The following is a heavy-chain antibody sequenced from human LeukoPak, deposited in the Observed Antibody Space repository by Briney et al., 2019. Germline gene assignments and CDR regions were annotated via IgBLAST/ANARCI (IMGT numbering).Heavy chain of an antibody. CDR1: GASIIITSAY. V-gene: IGHV4-39*01. D-gene: IGHD5-18*01. CDR3: VSPRGFSYGYFDY. CDR2: IYYSKNT. Sequence: SETLSLTLTVSGASIIITSAYWGGIRQPPGKRLEWIGSIYYSKNTYSNPSLKSLVTISPDTSKTQFSLTLGSVSATDTAVYYCVSPRGFSYGYFDYWGQGTLVTVSS. J-gene: IGHJ4*02.